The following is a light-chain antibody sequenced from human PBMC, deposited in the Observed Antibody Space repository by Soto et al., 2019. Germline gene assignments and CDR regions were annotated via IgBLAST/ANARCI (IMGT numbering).Light chain of an antibody. Sequence: EIVLTQSPFTLSLSPGERATLSCRASQSVSSSDVAWYQQKPCQSPRLLIYGAASRAPVIPDRFSGSGSGTDFTLTISRLEPEDFAVYYCQQYGSSLVTFGQGTKLEIK. CDR1: QSVSSSD. J-gene: IGKJ2*01. V-gene: IGKV3-20*01. CDR3: QQYGSSLVT. CDR2: GAA.